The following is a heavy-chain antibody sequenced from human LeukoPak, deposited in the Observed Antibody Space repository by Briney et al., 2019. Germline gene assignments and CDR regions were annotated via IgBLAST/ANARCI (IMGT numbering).Heavy chain of an antibody. Sequence: GGSLSLSCAASGFTFSDYDMHWVRQATGKGLEWVSAIGSTGDTYYTGSVKGRFTSSRENAKTSLYLQMNSLRAGDAAVYYCARVAKERVGGVYYFDYWGQGTLVTVSS. CDR2: IGSTGDT. D-gene: IGHD1-1*01. CDR1: GFTFSDYD. J-gene: IGHJ4*02. CDR3: ARVAKERVGGVYYFDY. V-gene: IGHV3-13*01.